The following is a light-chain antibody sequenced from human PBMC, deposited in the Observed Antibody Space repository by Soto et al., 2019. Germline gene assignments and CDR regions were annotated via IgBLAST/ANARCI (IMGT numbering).Light chain of an antibody. CDR1: QSVNRN. CDR2: DAS. Sequence: EIVMTQSPATLSVSPGERATHSCRASQSVNRNLAWYQQKLGQTPRLLIYDASSRATGIPARFSGSGSGTDFTLTISSLQSEDFAVYYCQQYNNWPLTFGGGTNVEIK. V-gene: IGKV3-15*01. CDR3: QQYNNWPLT. J-gene: IGKJ4*01.